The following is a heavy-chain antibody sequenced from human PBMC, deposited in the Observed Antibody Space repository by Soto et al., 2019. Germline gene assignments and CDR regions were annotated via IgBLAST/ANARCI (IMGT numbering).Heavy chain of an antibody. CDR3: SAYYDFWSGYYLIDY. J-gene: IGHJ4*02. CDR1: GFTFGDYA. D-gene: IGHD3-3*01. CDR2: IRSKAYGGTT. Sequence: GGSLRLSCTASGFTFGDYAMSWFRQAPGKGLEWVGFIRSKAYGGTTEYAASVKGRFTISRDDSKSIAYLQMNSLKTEDTAVYYCSAYYDFWSGYYLIDYWGQGTPVTVSS. V-gene: IGHV3-49*03.